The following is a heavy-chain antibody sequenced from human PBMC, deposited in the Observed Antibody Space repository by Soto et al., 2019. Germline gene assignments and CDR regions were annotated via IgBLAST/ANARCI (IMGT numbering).Heavy chain of an antibody. D-gene: IGHD6-13*01. CDR1: GGSISSSDYW. CDR3: VRQIGRGSWSLDH. J-gene: IGHJ4*02. CDR2: IYYTGST. V-gene: IGHV4-39*01. Sequence: QLQPQESGPGLVKPAETLSLTCTVSGGSISSSDYWWGWIRQPPGKGLEWIGSIYYTGSTYYNPSLKSRVIISVDTSKNQFSLRLSSVTAADTAVYYCVRQIGRGSWSLDHWGQGTLVTVSS.